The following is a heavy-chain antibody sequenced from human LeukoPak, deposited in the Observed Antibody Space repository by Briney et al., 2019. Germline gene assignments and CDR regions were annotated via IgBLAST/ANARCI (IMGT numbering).Heavy chain of an antibody. V-gene: IGHV3-23*01. D-gene: IGHD3-22*01. CDR3: ARADWYYYDSSGYPDY. CDR1: GFTFSRCA. CDR2: ISGSGGSA. J-gene: IGHJ4*02. Sequence: GGSLRLSCAASGFTFSRCAMSWVRQAPGRGLEWVSGISGSGGSAYYVDSVKGRFTVSRDNSKNTLYLQMNSLRAEDTAVYYCARADWYYYDSSGYPDYWGQGTLVTVSS.